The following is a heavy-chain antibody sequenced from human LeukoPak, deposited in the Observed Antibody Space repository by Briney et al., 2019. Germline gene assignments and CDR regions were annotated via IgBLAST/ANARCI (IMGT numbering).Heavy chain of an antibody. V-gene: IGHV6-1*01. CDR2: TYYRSKWYN. D-gene: IGHD5-12*01. CDR1: GDSVSSNSAA. CDR3: ARDPEALVATTKYYYGMDV. Sequence: SQTLSLTCAISGDSVSSNSAAWNWIRQSPSRGLEWLGRTYYRSKWYNDYAVSVKSRITINPDTSKNQFSLQLNSVTPEDTAVYYCARDPEALVATTKYYYGMDVWGQGTTVTVSS. J-gene: IGHJ6*02.